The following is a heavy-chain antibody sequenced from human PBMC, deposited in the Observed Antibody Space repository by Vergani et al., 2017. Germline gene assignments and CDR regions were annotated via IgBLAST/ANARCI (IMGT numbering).Heavy chain of an antibody. D-gene: IGHD3-9*01. V-gene: IGHV3-30*02. CDR2: IRYDGSNK. Sequence: VQLVESGGGLVQPGGSLRLSCAASGFTFSSYAMHWVRQAPGKGLEWVAFIRYDGSNKYYADSVKGRFTISRDNSKNTLYLQMNSLRAEDTVVYYCAGTYYDILTGSSGAFDIWGQGTMVTVSS. J-gene: IGHJ3*02. CDR1: GFTFSSYA. CDR3: AGTYYDILTGSSGAFDI.